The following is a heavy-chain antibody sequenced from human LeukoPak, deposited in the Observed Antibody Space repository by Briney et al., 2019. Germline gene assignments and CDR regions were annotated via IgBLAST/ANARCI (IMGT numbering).Heavy chain of an antibody. CDR1: GFTFSNFW. CDR3: ARNLGFYTFDS. V-gene: IGHV3-74*01. Sequence: GGSLGLSCSVSGFTFSNFWMDWVRQAPGKGLVWVSTINGDGTTSGGADSVKGRFTISRDNAKNTLYLRMNSLRAEDTAMYYCARNLGFYTFDSWGQGALVTVSS. CDR2: INGDGTTS. J-gene: IGHJ4*01. D-gene: IGHD2-15*01.